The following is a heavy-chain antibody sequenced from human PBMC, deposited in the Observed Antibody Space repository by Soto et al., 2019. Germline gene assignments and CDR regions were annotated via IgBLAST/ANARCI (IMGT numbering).Heavy chain of an antibody. D-gene: IGHD6-6*01. V-gene: IGHV3-23*01. CDR3: AKDLPIAARPVFDY. Sequence: PGGSLRLSCAASGFTFSAYAMTWVRQTPGKGLEWVSTITDSGGSTYYADSVKGRFTISRDNSKNTLCLQMNSLRVEDTAVFYCAKDLPIAARPVFDYWGQGTLVTVPQ. CDR1: GFTFSAYA. J-gene: IGHJ4*02. CDR2: ITDSGGST.